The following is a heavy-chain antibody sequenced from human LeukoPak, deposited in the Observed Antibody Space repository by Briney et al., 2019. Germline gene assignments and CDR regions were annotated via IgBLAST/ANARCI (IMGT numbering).Heavy chain of an antibody. D-gene: IGHD2-21*02. CDR1: GFTFSSYA. V-gene: IGHV3-30*04. J-gene: IGHJ1*01. Sequence: PGRSLRLSCAASGFTFSSYAMHWVRQAPGKGLEWVAVISYDGSNKYYADSVKGRFTIPRDNSKNTLYLQMNSLRAEDTAVYYCARDLGLRGDYAYFQHWGQGTLVTVSS. CDR3: ARDLGLRGDYAYFQH. CDR2: ISYDGSNK.